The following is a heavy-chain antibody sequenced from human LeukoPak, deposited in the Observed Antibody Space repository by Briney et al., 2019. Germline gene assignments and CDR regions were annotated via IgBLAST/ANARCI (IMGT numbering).Heavy chain of an antibody. V-gene: IGHV1-2*04. J-gene: IGHJ3*02. CDR1: GYTFTGYY. CDR2: INPNSGGT. D-gene: IGHD3-16*02. Sequence: ASVKVSCKASGYTFTGYYMHWVRQAPGQGLEWMGWINPNSGGTNYAQKFQGWVTMTRDTSISTAYMELSRLRSDDTAVYYCPRDSLITFGGVIVKGDAFDIWGQGTMVTVSS. CDR3: PRDSLITFGGVIVKGDAFDI.